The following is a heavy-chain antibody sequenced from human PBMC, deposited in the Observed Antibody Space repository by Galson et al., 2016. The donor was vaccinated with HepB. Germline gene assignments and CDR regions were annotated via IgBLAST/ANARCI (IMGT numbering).Heavy chain of an antibody. Sequence: SLRLSCAVSGFTFSSYAMSWVRQAPGKGLEWVSAISGSGGSTYYTDSVKGRFTISRENSKNTLYLQMNSLSAEDTALYYCATTTVTKFDYWGQGSLVTVSS. CDR3: ATTTVTKFDY. CDR2: ISGSGGST. D-gene: IGHD4-17*01. V-gene: IGHV3-23*01. CDR1: GFTFSSYA. J-gene: IGHJ4*02.